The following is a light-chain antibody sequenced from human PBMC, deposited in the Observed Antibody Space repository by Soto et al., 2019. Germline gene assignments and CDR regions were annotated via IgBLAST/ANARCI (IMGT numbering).Light chain of an antibody. J-gene: IGKJ3*01. CDR1: QSVSSY. Sequence: EIVLTQSPATLSLSPGERATLSCRASQSVSSYLAWYQQKPGQAPRLLIYDASNRATGIPARFSGSGSGTYSTLTSSSLEPDDFAVYYCQQRSNCPAFTFGPGTKVDIK. CDR2: DAS. CDR3: QQRSNCPAFT. V-gene: IGKV3-11*01.